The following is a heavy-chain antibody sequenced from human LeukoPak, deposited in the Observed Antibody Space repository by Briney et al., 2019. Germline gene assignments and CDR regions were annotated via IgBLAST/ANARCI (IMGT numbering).Heavy chain of an antibody. V-gene: IGHV1-2*02. CDR2: INPNGGDT. J-gene: IGHJ6*03. Sequence: GASVKVSCKASGYTFTGYYMHWVRQAPGQGLQWMGWINPNGGDTNYAQKFQGRVTMTRDTSISTAYMELSRLRSDDTAVYYCARNNQLEGCDYYYYYMDVWGKGTTVTVSS. D-gene: IGHD1-1*01. CDR3: ARNNQLEGCDYYYYYMDV. CDR1: GYTFTGYY.